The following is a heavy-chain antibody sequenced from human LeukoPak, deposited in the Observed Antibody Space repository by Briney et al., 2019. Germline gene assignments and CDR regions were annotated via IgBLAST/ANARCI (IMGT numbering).Heavy chain of an antibody. CDR3: ARGGRYDYVWGSYRPPTYFDY. D-gene: IGHD3-16*02. CDR1: GGSFSGYY. V-gene: IGHV4-34*01. J-gene: IGHJ4*02. Sequence: PSETLSLTCAVYGGSFSGYYWSWIRQPPGKGLEWIGEINHSGSTNYNPSLKSRVTISVDTSKNQFSLKLSSVTAADTAVYYCARGGRYDYVWGSYRPPTYFDYWGQGTLVTVSS. CDR2: INHSGST.